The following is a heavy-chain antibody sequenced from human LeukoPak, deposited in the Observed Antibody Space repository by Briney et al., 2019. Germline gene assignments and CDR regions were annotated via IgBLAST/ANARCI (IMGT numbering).Heavy chain of an antibody. J-gene: IGHJ4*02. CDR2: ISYDGSNK. CDR1: GFTFSSYG. CDR3: AKLGDPFDY. V-gene: IGHV3-30*18. D-gene: IGHD3-16*01. Sequence: GGSLRLSCAASGFTFSSYGMHWVRQAPGKGLEWVAVISYDGSNKYYADSVKGRFTIPRDNSKNTLYLQMNSLRAEDTAVYYCAKLGDPFDYWGQGTLVSVSS.